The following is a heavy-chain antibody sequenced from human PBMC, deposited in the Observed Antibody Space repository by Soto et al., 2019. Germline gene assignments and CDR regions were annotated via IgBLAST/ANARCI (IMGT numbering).Heavy chain of an antibody. V-gene: IGHV4-59*01. D-gene: IGHD2-2*01. CDR2: IYYNGST. CDR1: GGSISRYY. Sequence: LETLSLTCIVSGGSISRYYWSWIRQPPGKGLECIGFIYYNGSTNYNPSLKSRVTISVDTSKNQFSLKLNSVTAADTAVYYCARGVWTTVVLPAASRVAHWFDPWCQGPLVTVP. J-gene: IGHJ5*02. CDR3: ARGVWTTVVLPAASRVAHWFDP.